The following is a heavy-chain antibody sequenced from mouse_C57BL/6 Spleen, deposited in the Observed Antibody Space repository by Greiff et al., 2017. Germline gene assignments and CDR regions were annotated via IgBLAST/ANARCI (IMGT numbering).Heavy chain of an antibody. D-gene: IGHD1-1*01. J-gene: IGHJ3*01. V-gene: IGHV3-6*01. CDR2: ISYDGSN. CDR3: ARGLTEGFAY. CDR1: GYSITSGYY. Sequence: ESGPGLVQPSQSLSLTCSVTGYSITSGYYWNCLRQFPGNKLEWMGYISYDGSNNNNPSPNNRISITRDTSKNQFFLKLNSVTTEDTASYYCARGLTEGFAYWGQGTLVTVSA.